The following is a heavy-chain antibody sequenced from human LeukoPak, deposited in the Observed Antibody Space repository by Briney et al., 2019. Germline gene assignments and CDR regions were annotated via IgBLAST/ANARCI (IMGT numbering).Heavy chain of an antibody. CDR3: AKQLGYCSDGSCYFPY. Sequence: GGSLRLSCVASRFQFSSYAMSWVRQAPGKGLEWVSAISNNGGYTYYADSVQGRFTISRDNSKSTLCLQMNSLRAEDTAVYYCAKQLGYCSDGSCYFPYWGQGTLVTVSS. D-gene: IGHD2-15*01. V-gene: IGHV3-23*01. CDR1: RFQFSSYA. J-gene: IGHJ4*02. CDR2: ISNNGGYT.